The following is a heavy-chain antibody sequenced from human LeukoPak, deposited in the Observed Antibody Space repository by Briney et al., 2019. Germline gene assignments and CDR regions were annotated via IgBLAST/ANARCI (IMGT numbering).Heavy chain of an antibody. J-gene: IGHJ3*02. CDR3: ARWVDQKLDMGGAFDI. V-gene: IGHV4-4*07. CDR1: GGSISSYY. CDR2: IYTSGST. D-gene: IGHD6-13*01. Sequence: SETLSLTCTVSGGSISSYYWSWIRQPAGKGLEWIGRIYTSGSTNYNPSLKSRVTMSVDTSKNQFSLKLSSVTAADTAVYYCARWVDQKLDMGGAFDIWGQGTMVTVSS.